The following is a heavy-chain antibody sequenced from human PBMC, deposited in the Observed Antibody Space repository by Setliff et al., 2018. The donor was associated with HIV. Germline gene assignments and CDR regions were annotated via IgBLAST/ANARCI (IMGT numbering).Heavy chain of an antibody. CDR1: GFTFSSYS. D-gene: IGHD3-16*02. Sequence: GESLKISCAASGFTFSSYSMNWVRQTPGKGLEWISYISATGTIKYADSVKGRFTISRDNAKNTLYLQMNSLRAEDTGVYYCARLWSCDYVWGSYRPVDYWGRGTLVTVSS. J-gene: IGHJ4*02. V-gene: IGHV3-48*01. CDR2: ISATGTI. CDR3: ARLWSCDYVWGSYRPVDY.